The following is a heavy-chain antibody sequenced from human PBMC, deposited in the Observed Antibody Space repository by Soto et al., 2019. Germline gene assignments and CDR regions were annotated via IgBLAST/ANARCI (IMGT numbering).Heavy chain of an antibody. Sequence: GGSLRLSCAASGFPFISYAMSWVRQAPGKGLEWVSAISGSGGSTYYADSVKGRFTISRDNSKNTLYLQMNSLRAEDTAVYYCAKGITMVRGPPVFWGQGTLVTVSS. V-gene: IGHV3-23*01. CDR3: AKGITMVRGPPVF. J-gene: IGHJ4*02. CDR2: ISGSGGST. CDR1: GFPFISYA. D-gene: IGHD3-10*01.